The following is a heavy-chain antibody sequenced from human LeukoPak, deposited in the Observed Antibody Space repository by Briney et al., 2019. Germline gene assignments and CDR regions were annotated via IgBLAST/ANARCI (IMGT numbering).Heavy chain of an antibody. J-gene: IGHJ4*02. Sequence: SETLSLTCTVSGGSISSYYWSWIRQPPGKGLEWIGYIYYSGSTNYNPYLKSRVTISVDTSKNQFSLKLSSVTAADTAVYYCARLSGYYIDYWGQGTLVTVSS. D-gene: IGHD3-3*01. V-gene: IGHV4-59*08. CDR3: ARLSGYYIDY. CDR2: IYYSGST. CDR1: GGSISSYY.